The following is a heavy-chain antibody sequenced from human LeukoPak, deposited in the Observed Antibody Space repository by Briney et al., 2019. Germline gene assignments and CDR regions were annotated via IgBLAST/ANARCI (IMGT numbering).Heavy chain of an antibody. CDR2: INQDGRIQ. V-gene: IGHV3-7*03. Sequence: GGSLRLSCAVSGFPFSDYWMDWVGQAPGKGMEWVANINQDGRIQYYADSVRGRFIISRNNAKNSLYLQMYSLRAEDTAIYFCSRSLDYLGQGALVTVSS. CDR1: GFPFSDYW. CDR3: SRSLDY. J-gene: IGHJ4*02.